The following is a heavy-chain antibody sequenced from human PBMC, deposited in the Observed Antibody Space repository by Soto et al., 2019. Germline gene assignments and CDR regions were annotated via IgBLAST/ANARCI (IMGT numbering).Heavy chain of an antibody. Sequence: QLQLQESGPGLVKPSETLSLTCTVSGGSLSSSFYYWGWIRQPPGKGLEWIGSIYYNGNTYYNPSLKSRVTISADTSKNQFSLKLSSVTAADTAMYYCARSKDVVVVVAATGYGDYRFHFDYWGQGILVTVSS. V-gene: IGHV4-39*01. J-gene: IGHJ4*02. CDR3: ARSKDVVVVVAATGYGDYRFHFDY. D-gene: IGHD2-15*01. CDR2: IYYNGNT. CDR1: GGSLSSSFYY.